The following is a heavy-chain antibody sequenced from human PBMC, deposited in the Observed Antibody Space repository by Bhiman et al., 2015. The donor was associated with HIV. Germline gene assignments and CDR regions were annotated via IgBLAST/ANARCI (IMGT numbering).Heavy chain of an antibody. J-gene: IGHJ6*03. CDR3: AKHRSGGDTYYYYMDV. V-gene: IGHV3-66*04. CDR1: GFTVSNFY. D-gene: IGHD6-25*01. Sequence: EVQLVESGGGLVQPGGSLRLSCAASGFTVSNFYMTWVRQAPGKGLEWVSIMYVADNIYYADSVKGRFTISRDDFKNTVYLQMSSLRVEDTAVYYCAKHRSGGDTYYYYMDVWGKGTTVTVSS. CDR2: MYVADNI.